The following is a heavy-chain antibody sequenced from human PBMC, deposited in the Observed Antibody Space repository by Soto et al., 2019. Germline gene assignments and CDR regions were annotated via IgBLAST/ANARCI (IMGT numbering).Heavy chain of an antibody. CDR2: IYYSGST. CDR1: GGSINSRSYY. V-gene: IGHV4-39*01. D-gene: IGHD2-21*02. Sequence: PSETLSLTCTVSGGSINSRSYYWGWIRQSPGKGLEWIGSIYYSGSTYYNPSLKSRVAMSVDTSKNQFSLKLRSVSAADTAVYYCARQQTSVVTQAYFDDWGQGSLVTVSS. CDR3: ARQQTSVVTQAYFDD. J-gene: IGHJ4*02.